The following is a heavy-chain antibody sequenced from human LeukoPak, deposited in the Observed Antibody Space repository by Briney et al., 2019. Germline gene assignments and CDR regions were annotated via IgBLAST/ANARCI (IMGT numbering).Heavy chain of an antibody. V-gene: IGHV1-8*01. J-gene: IGHJ6*03. D-gene: IGHD3-3*01. CDR1: RDTFTSYD. Sequence: ASVKVSCKASRDTFTSYDINWGRQATGHGLEGRGGVNPNSGNTSYAQKFQGSVTMTRNTSTSTAYMEMSSLRSEDKAVYYCARGSYDFWSGYYLGLGYYYMDVWGKGTTVTVSS. CDR3: ARGSYDFWSGYYLGLGYYYMDV. CDR2: VNPNSGNT.